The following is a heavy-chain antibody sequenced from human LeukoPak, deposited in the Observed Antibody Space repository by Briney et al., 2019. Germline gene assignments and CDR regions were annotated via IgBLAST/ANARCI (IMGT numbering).Heavy chain of an antibody. CDR2: IDPSGGST. CDR1: GYSFTSYY. CDR3: ASLGSGSSPIIDFDY. D-gene: IGHD3-10*01. J-gene: IGHJ4*02. V-gene: IGHV1-46*01. Sequence: ASVKVSCKASGYSFTSYYMHWVRQAPGQGLEWMGMIDPSGGSTNYAQKFQGRITMTRDTSTSTVYMDLSSLTSEDTAIYYCASLGSGSSPIIDFDYWGQGTLVAVSS.